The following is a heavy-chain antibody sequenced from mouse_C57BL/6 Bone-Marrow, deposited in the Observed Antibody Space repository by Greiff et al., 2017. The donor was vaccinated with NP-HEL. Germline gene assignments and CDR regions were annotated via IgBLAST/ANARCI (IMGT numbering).Heavy chain of an antibody. CDR1: GFTFSDYY. CDR3: ASHSTTGDYFDY. Sequence: EVQLQESGGGLVQPGGSLKLSCAASGFTFSDYYMYWVRQTPEKRLEWVAYISNGGGSTYYPDTVKGRVTITRDNAKNTLYMQMSRLKSEDTAMYYCASHSTTGDYFDYWGQGTTLTVSS. V-gene: IGHV5-12*01. D-gene: IGHD1-1*01. CDR2: ISNGGGST. J-gene: IGHJ2*01.